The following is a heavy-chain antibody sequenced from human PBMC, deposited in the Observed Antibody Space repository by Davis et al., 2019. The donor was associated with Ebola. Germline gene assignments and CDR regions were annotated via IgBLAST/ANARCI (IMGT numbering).Heavy chain of an antibody. CDR2: ISSSGSTI. J-gene: IGHJ6*02. D-gene: IGHD3-22*01. V-gene: IGHV3-48*03. CDR3: ARRSDYYDSSGYRGRYYYYGMDV. Sequence: GESLKISCAASGFTFSSYEMNWVRQAPGKGLEWVSYISSSGSTIYYADSVKGRFTISRDNAKNSLYLQMNSLRAEDTAVYHCARRSDYYDSSGYRGRYYYYGMDVWGQGTTVTVSS. CDR1: GFTFSSYE.